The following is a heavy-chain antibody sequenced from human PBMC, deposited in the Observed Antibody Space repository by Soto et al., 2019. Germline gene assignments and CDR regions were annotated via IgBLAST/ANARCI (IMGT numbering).Heavy chain of an antibody. CDR2: IIPIFGTA. V-gene: IGHV1-69*01. J-gene: IGHJ6*02. D-gene: IGHD6-19*01. Sequence: SVKVSCKAAGGTFISYAISWVRQAPGQGLEWMGGIIPIFGTANYAQKFQGRVTITADESTSTAYMELSSLRSEDTAVYYCASAIAVAGTSIYYYGMDVWGQGTTVTVSS. CDR3: ASAIAVAGTSIYYYGMDV. CDR1: GGTFISYA.